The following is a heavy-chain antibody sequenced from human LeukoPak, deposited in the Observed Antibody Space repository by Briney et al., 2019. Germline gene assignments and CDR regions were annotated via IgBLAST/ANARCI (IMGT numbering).Heavy chain of an antibody. CDR1: GGSISSSSYY. D-gene: IGHD1-14*01. J-gene: IGHJ6*03. V-gene: IGHV4-39*01. CDR2: IYYSGST. CDR3: ASLPNRALYYYMDV. Sequence: SETLSLTCTVSGGSISSSSYYWGWIRQPPGKGLEWIGSIYYSGSTYYNPSLKSRVTISVDTSKNQFSLKLSSVTAADTAVYYCASLPNRALYYYMDVWGKGTTVTVSS.